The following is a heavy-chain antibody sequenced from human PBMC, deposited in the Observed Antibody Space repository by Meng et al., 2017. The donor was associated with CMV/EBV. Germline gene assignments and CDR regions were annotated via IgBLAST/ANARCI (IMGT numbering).Heavy chain of an antibody. V-gene: IGHV1-18*01. Sequence: ASVKVSCKASGYMFTTYGLTWVRQAPGQGLEWMGWINIYTGEKQYTQKFQGRVTMTTDTSTRIAYMEVSSLRSEDTAVYYCARVPRVLRFLEWLSSSPDYYYYYGMDVWGQGTTVTVSS. D-gene: IGHD3-3*01. CDR3: ARVPRVLRFLEWLSSSPDYYYYYGMDV. CDR1: GYMFTTYG. J-gene: IGHJ6*02. CDR2: INIYTGEK.